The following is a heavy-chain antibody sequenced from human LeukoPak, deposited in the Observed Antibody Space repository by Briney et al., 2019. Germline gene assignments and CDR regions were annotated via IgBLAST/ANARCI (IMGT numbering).Heavy chain of an antibody. CDR2: IHSSGTT. CDR3: ARSSGSWFLNWFDA. V-gene: IGHV4-4*07. D-gene: IGHD6-13*01. Sequence: ASETLSLTCIVSGVSISDYYWGWIRQAAGEGLEWIGRIHSSGTTNSNHSLKSRVAMSVDMSRNQFFLKQTSVTAADTAVYYCARSSGSWFLNWFDAWGQGTLVPVSS. J-gene: IGHJ5*02. CDR1: GVSISDYY.